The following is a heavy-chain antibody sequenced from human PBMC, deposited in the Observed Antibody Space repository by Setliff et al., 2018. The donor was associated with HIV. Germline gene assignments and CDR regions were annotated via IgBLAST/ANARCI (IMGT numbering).Heavy chain of an antibody. Sequence: SETLSLTCTVSGGSISSGSYYWSWIRQPAGKGLEWIGRIYTSGSTNYNPSLKSRLTISVDTSKNQFSLKLSSVTAADTAVYYCARGSGYPWYFDLWGRGTLVTVSS. CDR3: ARGSGYPWYFDL. D-gene: IGHD3-22*01. J-gene: IGHJ2*01. V-gene: IGHV4-61*02. CDR1: GGSISSGSYY. CDR2: IYTSGST.